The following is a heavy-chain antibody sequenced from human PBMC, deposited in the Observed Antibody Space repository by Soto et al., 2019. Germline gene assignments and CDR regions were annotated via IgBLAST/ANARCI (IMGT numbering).Heavy chain of an antibody. CDR3: ARDRITVAGITDY. J-gene: IGHJ4*02. D-gene: IGHD6-19*01. V-gene: IGHV3-21*01. CDR1: GFTFSSYS. Sequence: GGSLGLSSAASGFTFSSYSMNWVRQAPGKGLEWVSSVSISSSYIYYADSVKGRFTVSRDNAKNSLYLQMDSLRAEDTAVYYCARDRITVAGITDYWGQGNLVPVSS. CDR2: VSISSSYI.